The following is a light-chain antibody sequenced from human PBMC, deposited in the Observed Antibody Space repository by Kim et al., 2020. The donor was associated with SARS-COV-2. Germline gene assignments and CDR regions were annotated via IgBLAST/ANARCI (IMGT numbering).Light chain of an antibody. CDR2: GAS. Sequence: APGGRATPSCRATQSVSANYLAWYQHKRGQAPRLLIYGASTRATGIPDRFTGSGSGTDFTLTISRLEPEDFAVYYCQQYDILPRTFGQGTKVDIK. V-gene: IGKV3-20*01. CDR3: QQYDILPRT. CDR1: QSVSANY. J-gene: IGKJ1*01.